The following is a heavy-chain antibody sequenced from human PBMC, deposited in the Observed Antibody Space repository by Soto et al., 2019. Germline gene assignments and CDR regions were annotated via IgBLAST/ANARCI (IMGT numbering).Heavy chain of an antibody. CDR1: GGSISSGGYY. J-gene: IGHJ5*02. Sequence: QVQPQESGPGLVKPSQTLSLTCTVSGGSISSGGYYWSWIRQHPGKGLEWIGYIYYSGSTYYNPSLKSRVTISVDTSKNQFSLKLSSVTAADTAVYYCARVSSDSPELLRGWFDPWGQGTLVTVSS. D-gene: IGHD1-26*01. CDR2: IYYSGST. V-gene: IGHV4-31*03. CDR3: ARVSSDSPELLRGWFDP.